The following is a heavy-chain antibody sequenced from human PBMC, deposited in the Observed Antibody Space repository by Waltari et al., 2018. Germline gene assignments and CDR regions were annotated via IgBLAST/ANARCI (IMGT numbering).Heavy chain of an antibody. CDR1: GSSFTSYW. J-gene: IGHJ4*02. D-gene: IGHD6-13*01. CDR3: ARFPEPRAAAET. V-gene: IGHV5-51*01. CDR2: INPGDSNS. Sequence: EVQLVQSGAEVKKPGESLKISCKGSGSSFTSYWIGWVCQMPGKGLEWTGIINPGDSNSRYSPSIQGEVTISTDKSIRTAYMQWGSVEASDTAKYYCARFPEPRAAAETWGQGTLVTVSS.